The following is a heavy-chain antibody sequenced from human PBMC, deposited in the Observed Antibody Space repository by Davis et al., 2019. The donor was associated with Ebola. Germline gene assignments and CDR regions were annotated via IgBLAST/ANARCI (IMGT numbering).Heavy chain of an antibody. CDR1: GDSISSSKW. J-gene: IGHJ5*02. CDR2: IYYSGST. CDR3: ARVDYDFWSGSKWWFDP. V-gene: IGHV4-4*02. Sequence: SETLSLTCVVSGDSISSSKWWTWVRQPPGKGLEWIGYIYYSGSTNYNPSLKSRVTISVDTSKNQFSLKLSSVTAADTAVYYCARVDYDFWSGSKWWFDPWGQGTLVTVSS. D-gene: IGHD3-3*01.